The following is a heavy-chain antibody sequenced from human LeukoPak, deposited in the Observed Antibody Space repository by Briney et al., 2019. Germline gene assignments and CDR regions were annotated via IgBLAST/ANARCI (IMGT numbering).Heavy chain of an antibody. CDR3: TRELKAASVQFDL. J-gene: IGHJ4*02. CDR1: GFTFSSYG. Sequence: GGSLRLSCEASGFTFSSYGMHWVRQAPGKGLEWVAVIPYDGTSNYYGDSVKGRFTISRDNSKNTLYLQMNSLRPEDTAVYYCTRELKAASVQFDLWGQGSLVTVSS. CDR2: IPYDGTSN. V-gene: IGHV3-30*03. D-gene: IGHD6-13*01.